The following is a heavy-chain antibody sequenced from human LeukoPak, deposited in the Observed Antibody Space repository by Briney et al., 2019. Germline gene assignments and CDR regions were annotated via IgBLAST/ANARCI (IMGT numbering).Heavy chain of an antibody. CDR2: IYSGGST. Sequence: GGSLRLSCAASGFTVSSNYMSWVRQAPGKGLEWVSLIYSGGSTYYADSVKGRFTISRDNAENSLYLQMNSLRAEDTAVYYCARGYYYGLDVWGKGTTAIVSS. D-gene: IGHD1-14*01. CDR1: GFTVSSNY. J-gene: IGHJ6*04. V-gene: IGHV3-53*01. CDR3: ARGYYYGLDV.